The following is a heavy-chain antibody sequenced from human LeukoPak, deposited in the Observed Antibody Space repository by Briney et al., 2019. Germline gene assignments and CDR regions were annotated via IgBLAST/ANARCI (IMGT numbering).Heavy chain of an antibody. Sequence: ASVKVSCKASGYTFTRYGISWVRQAPGQGLEWMGWMNPNSGNTGYAQKFQGRVTITRNTSISTAYMELSSLRSEDTAVYYCARGGSSSSDASDIWGQGTMVTVSS. CDR1: GYTFTRYG. J-gene: IGHJ3*02. CDR3: ARGGSSSSDASDI. D-gene: IGHD6-13*01. V-gene: IGHV1-8*03. CDR2: MNPNSGNT.